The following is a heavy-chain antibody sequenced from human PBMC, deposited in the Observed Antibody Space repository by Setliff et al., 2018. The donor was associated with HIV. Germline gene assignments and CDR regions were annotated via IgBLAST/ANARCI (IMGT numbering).Heavy chain of an antibody. CDR3: ARGVVDYDFWSGSGDYYYMDV. V-gene: IGHV4-59*11. D-gene: IGHD3-3*01. Sequence: PSETLSLTCTVSGGSMNSHYWSWIRQSPGRGLEWIGYTYYSVSTKYNPSLKSRVSMSIDTSKNQFSLKMSSVTAADTAVYYCARGVVDYDFWSGSGDYYYMDVWGKGTTVTVSS. CDR2: TYYSVST. CDR1: GGSMNSHY. J-gene: IGHJ6*03.